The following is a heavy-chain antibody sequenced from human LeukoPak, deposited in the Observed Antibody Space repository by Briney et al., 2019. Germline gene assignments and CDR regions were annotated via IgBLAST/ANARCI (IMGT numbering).Heavy chain of an antibody. D-gene: IGHD6-19*01. J-gene: IGHJ4*02. CDR2: IRSKANSYAT. CDR1: GFTFSGSA. V-gene: IGHV3-73*01. CDR3: TRRPMSSGSGD. Sequence: GGSLRLSCAASGFTFSGSAMHWVRQASGKGLEWVGRIRSKANSYATAYAASVKGRFTISRDDSKNTAYLQMNSLKTEDTAVYYCTRRPMSSGSGDWRQGTLVTVSS.